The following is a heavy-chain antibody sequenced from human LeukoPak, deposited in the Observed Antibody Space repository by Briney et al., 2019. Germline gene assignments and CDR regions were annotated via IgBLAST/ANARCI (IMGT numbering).Heavy chain of an antibody. D-gene: IGHD3-16*01. CDR1: GGSISSYY. Sequence: SETLSLTCTVSGGSISSYYWSWIRQPQGKGLEWIGYIYYSGSTNYNPSLKSRVTISVDTSKNQFSLKLSSVTAADTAVYYCAKLGGFGGFYYCYYMDVWGKGTTVTVSS. CDR2: IYYSGST. V-gene: IGHV4-59*08. CDR3: AKLGGFGGFYYCYYMDV. J-gene: IGHJ6*03.